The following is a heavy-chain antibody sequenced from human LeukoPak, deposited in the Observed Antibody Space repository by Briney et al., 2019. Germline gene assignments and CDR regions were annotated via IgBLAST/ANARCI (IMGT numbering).Heavy chain of an antibody. V-gene: IGHV4-34*01. Sequence: SETLSLTCAVYGGSFSGYYWCWIRQPPGKGLEWIGEINHSGSTNYNPSLKSRVTISVDTSKNQFSLKLSSVTAADTAVYYCARVKCSSTSCYTYYYYYGMDVWGQGTTVTVSS. CDR1: GGSFSGYY. J-gene: IGHJ6*02. CDR3: ARVKCSSTSCYTYYYYYGMDV. D-gene: IGHD2-2*01. CDR2: INHSGST.